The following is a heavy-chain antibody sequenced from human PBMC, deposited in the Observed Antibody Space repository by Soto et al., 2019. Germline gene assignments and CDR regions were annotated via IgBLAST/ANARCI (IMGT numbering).Heavy chain of an antibody. Sequence: QVQLQESGPGLVKPSQTLSLTCTVSGGSISSGGYYWSWIRQHPGKGLEWIGYIYYSGSTYYNPSLKSRVSISVDTAKNQFSLKLSSVTAADTAVYYCARERGEVGGSGSYRWFDPWGQGTLVTVSS. V-gene: IGHV4-31*03. J-gene: IGHJ5*02. CDR2: IYYSGST. CDR3: ARERGEVGGSGSYRWFDP. D-gene: IGHD3-10*01. CDR1: GGSISSGGYY.